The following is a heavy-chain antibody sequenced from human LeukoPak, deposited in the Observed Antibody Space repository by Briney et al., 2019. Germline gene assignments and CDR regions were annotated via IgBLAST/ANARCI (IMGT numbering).Heavy chain of an antibody. CDR2: ISGSGGST. CDR3: ARTRGDYNYYYYGMDV. D-gene: IGHD4-17*01. CDR1: GFTFSSYA. Sequence: GGSLRLSCAASGFTFSSYAMSWVRQAPGKGLEWVSAISGSGGSTYYADSVKGRFTISRDNSKNTLYLQMNSLRAEDTAVYYCARTRGDYNYYYYGMDVWGQGTTVTVSS. V-gene: IGHV3-23*01. J-gene: IGHJ6*02.